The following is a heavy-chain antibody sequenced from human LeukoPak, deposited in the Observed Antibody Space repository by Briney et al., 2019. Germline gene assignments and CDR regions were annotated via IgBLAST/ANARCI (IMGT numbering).Heavy chain of an antibody. CDR2: IYYSGST. J-gene: IGHJ4*02. CDR1: GGSISSSSYY. CDR3: ARGLTIYYFDY. Sequence: KPSETLSLTCTVSGGSISSSSYYWGWIRQPPGKGLEWIGSIYYSGSTYYSPSLKSRVTISVDTSKNQFSLKLSSVTAADTAVYYYARGLTIYYFDYWGQGTLVTVSS. V-gene: IGHV4-39*07. D-gene: IGHD3-3*02.